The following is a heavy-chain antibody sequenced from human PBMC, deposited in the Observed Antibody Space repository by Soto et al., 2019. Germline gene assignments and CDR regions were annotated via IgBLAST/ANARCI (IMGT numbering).Heavy chain of an antibody. CDR2: ISYDGSNK. V-gene: IGHV3-30*18. D-gene: IGHD3-22*01. J-gene: IGHJ4*02. Sequence: GGSLRLSCAASGFTFSSYGMHWVRQAPGKGLEWVAVISYDGSNKYYADSVKGRFTISRDNSKNTLYLQMNSLRAEDTAVYYCAKSRAYDSSVYPDYFDSWGQGTLVTVPS. CDR3: AKSRAYDSSVYPDYFDS. CDR1: GFTFSSYG.